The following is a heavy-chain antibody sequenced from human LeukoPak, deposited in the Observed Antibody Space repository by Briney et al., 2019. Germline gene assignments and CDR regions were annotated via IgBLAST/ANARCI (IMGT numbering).Heavy chain of an antibody. CDR2: IYHSGST. Sequence: SETLSLTCAVSGGSISSLNWWTWVRQSPGKGLEWIGEIYHSGSTNYNPSLKSRVTISVDTSENQFSLKLSSVTAADTAVYYCASTGYSSGWPSWGQGTLVTVSS. CDR1: GGSISSLNW. J-gene: IGHJ5*02. V-gene: IGHV4-4*02. D-gene: IGHD6-19*01. CDR3: ASTGYSSGWPS.